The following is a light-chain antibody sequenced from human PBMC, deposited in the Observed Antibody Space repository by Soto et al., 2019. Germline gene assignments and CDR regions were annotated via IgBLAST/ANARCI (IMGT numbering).Light chain of an antibody. CDR1: YAMSSS. CDR2: DSS. Sequence: DIQLTQSPSFLSASVEDRVTISCRASYAMSSSLAWYQQEPGKPPKLLIYDSSTLQNGVPSRFTGSGSGRKFTLTISGMQVGDFAPYFCQKLSHYPYTFVQGTKLEI. V-gene: IGKV1-9*01. J-gene: IGKJ2*01. CDR3: QKLSHYPYT.